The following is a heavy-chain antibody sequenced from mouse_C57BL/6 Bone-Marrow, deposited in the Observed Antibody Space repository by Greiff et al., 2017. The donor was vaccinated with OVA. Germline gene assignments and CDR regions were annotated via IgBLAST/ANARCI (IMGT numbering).Heavy chain of an antibody. V-gene: IGHV1-59*01. Sequence: QVQLQQPGAELVRPGTSVKLSCKASGYTFTSYWMHWVKQRPGQGLEWIGVIDPSDSYTNYNQKFKGKATLTVDTSSSTAYMQLSSLTSEDAAVYYCARDGNPVDYWGQGTTLTVSS. D-gene: IGHD1-1*01. J-gene: IGHJ2*01. CDR1: GYTFTSYW. CDR3: ARDGNPVDY. CDR2: IDPSDSYT.